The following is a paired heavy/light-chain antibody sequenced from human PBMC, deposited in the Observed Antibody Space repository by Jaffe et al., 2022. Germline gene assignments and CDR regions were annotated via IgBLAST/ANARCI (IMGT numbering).Heavy chain of an antibody. CDR1: GYSFTSYW. D-gene: IGHD3-10*01. CDR2: IHPGKSET. CDR3: VRLQYYGSGTVLFFDY. J-gene: IGHJ4*02. V-gene: IGHV5-51*03. Sequence: EVQLVQSGAEVKKPGESLKISCKGSGYSFTSYWIGWVRQMPGKGLEWMGIIHPGKSETRYSPSFQGQVTMSADKSISTAYLQWSSLKAADTAIFYCVRLQYYGSGTVLFFDYWGQGALVTVSS.
Light chain of an antibody. CDR3: QQYYSYPLT. CDR1: QDISNY. V-gene: IGKV1-16*02. CDR2: AAS. J-gene: IGKJ4*01. Sequence: DIQMTQSPSSLSASVGDRVTITCRASQDISNYLAWFQQIPGKAPKSLIYAASSLQSAVPSKFSGSGSGTDFTLTISSLQPEDFATYYCQQYYSYPLTFGGGTKVDIK.